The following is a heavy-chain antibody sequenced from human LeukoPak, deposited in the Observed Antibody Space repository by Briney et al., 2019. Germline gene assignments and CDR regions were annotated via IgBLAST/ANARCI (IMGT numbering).Heavy chain of an antibody. D-gene: IGHD3-3*01. Sequence: SETLSLTCTVSGGSISSHYWSWIRQPPGKGLEWIGYIYYSGSTNYIPSLKSRVTISVDTSKNQFSLKLSSVTAADTAVYYCARVDFWSGYRYFDYWGQGTLVTVSS. CDR2: IYYSGST. J-gene: IGHJ4*02. CDR1: GGSISSHY. V-gene: IGHV4-59*11. CDR3: ARVDFWSGYRYFDY.